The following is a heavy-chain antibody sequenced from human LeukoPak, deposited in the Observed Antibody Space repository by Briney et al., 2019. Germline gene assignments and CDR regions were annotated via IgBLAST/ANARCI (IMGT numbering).Heavy chain of an antibody. CDR2: ISDDGSYT. CDR1: GFSFSSHW. CDR3: ASFGISWRSSY. J-gene: IGHJ4*02. Sequence: GGSLRLSCAASGFSFSSHWVHWVRQAPGKGLVWVSRISDDGSYTSNVDTVKGRFTISRDNVNNMLYLHMNSLRAEDTAVYYCASFGISWRSSYWGQGTLVTVSS. V-gene: IGHV3-74*01. D-gene: IGHD2-21*01.